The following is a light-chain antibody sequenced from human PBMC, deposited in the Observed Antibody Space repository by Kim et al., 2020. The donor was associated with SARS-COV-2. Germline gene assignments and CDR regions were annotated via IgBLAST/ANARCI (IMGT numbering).Light chain of an antibody. CDR2: DVS. CDR3: SSYSSSSTVYV. J-gene: IGLJ1*01. V-gene: IGLV2-14*03. Sequence: QFALTQPASVSGSPGQSITISCTGTSSDVGGYNYVSWYQQHPGKAPKFIIYDVSNRPSGVSNRFSGSKSGNTASLTISGVQAEDEADYYCSSYSSSSTVYVFGTGTKVTVL. CDR1: SSDVGGYNY.